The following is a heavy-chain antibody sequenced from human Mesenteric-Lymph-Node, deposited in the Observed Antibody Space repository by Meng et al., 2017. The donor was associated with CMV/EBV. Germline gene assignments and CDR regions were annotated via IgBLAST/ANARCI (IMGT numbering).Heavy chain of an antibody. D-gene: IGHD6-13*01. J-gene: IGHJ6*02. CDR3: ARVSDYSNLRWGMDV. CDR2: IIPILGIA. Sequence: SVKVSCKASGGTFSSYTISWVRQAPGQGLEWMGRIIPILGIANYAQKFQGRVTTTADKSTSTAYMGLSSLRSEDTAVYYCARVSDYSNLRWGMDVWGQGTTVTVSS. V-gene: IGHV1-69*02. CDR1: GGTFSSYT.